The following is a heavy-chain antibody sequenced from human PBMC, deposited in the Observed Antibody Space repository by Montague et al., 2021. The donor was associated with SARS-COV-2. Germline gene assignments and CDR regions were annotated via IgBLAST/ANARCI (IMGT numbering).Heavy chain of an antibody. Sequence: SLRLSCAASGFTFSSYAMHWVRQAPGKGLEWVAVISYDGSNKYYADSVKGRSTISRDNSKNTLYLQMNSLRAEDTAVYYRARDLAVVAATPFDYWGQGTLVTVSS. CDR3: ARDLAVVAATPFDY. CDR1: GFTFSSYA. J-gene: IGHJ4*02. V-gene: IGHV3-30*04. CDR2: ISYDGSNK. D-gene: IGHD2-15*01.